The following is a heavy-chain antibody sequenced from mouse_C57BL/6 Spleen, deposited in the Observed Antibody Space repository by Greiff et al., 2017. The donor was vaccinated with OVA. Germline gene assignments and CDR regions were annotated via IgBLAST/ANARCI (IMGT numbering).Heavy chain of an antibody. D-gene: IGHD2-5*01. V-gene: IGHV1-64*01. Sequence: QVHVKQPGAELVKPGASVKLSCKASGYTFTSYWMHWVKQRPGQGLEWIGMIHPNSGSTNYNEKFKSKATLTVDKSSSTAYMQLSSLTSEDSAVYYCARNEGSNYVPAWFAYWGQGTLVTVSA. CDR2: IHPNSGST. CDR3: ARNEGSNYVPAWFAY. J-gene: IGHJ3*01. CDR1: GYTFTSYW.